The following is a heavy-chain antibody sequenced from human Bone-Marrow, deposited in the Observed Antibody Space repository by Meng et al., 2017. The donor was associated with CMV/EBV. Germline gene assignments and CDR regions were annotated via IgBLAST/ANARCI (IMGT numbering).Heavy chain of an antibody. Sequence: GGSLRLSCAASGFIFSSYAMSWVRQAPGKGLEWVSGITNSGDSTYYADSVKGRFTISRDNSKNRLYIQINSLRVEDTAVYYCASSRFFDYWGQGTLVTVSS. CDR3: ASSRFFDY. V-gene: IGHV3-23*01. CDR2: ITNSGDST. CDR1: GFIFSSYA. J-gene: IGHJ4*02.